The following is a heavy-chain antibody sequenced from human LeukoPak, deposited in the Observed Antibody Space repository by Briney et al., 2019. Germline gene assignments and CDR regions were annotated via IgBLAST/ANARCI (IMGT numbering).Heavy chain of an antibody. CDR3: ARYVNYFDP. V-gene: IGHV3-7*01. CDR2: LKQDGTER. CDR1: GFTFSSYW. J-gene: IGHJ4*02. Sequence: GGSLRLSCAASGFTFSSYWMTWVRQAPGKGLEWVATLKQDGTERYNVDSVRGRFTISRDNAKNSLFLQVNSLRAEDTALYYCARYVNYFDPWGQGTLITVSS. D-gene: IGHD3-10*02.